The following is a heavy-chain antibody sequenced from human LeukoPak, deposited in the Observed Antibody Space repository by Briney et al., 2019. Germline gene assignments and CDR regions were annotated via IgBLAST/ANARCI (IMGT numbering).Heavy chain of an antibody. CDR1: GYTFIDYN. D-gene: IGHD3-3*01. CDR2: INGDNGNT. J-gene: IGHJ4*02. CDR3: ARSVALRFLGGTYYFDY. Sequence: ASVKVSCKASGYTFIDYNIHWVRQAPGQRLEWMGWINGDNGNTKYSQKVQGRVTITRDTSANTAYMELSSLRSEDTAVYYCARSVALRFLGGTYYFDYWGQGTLVTVSS. V-gene: IGHV1-3*01.